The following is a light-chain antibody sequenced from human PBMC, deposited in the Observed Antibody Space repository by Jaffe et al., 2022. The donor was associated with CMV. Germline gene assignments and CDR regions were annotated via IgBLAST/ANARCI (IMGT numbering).Light chain of an antibody. CDR2: DVS. Sequence: QSALTQPASVSGSPGQSITISCTGTRSDIGAYNFVSWYQQHPGKAPQLVVYDVSNRPSGVSNRFSGSKSGNTASLTISGLQAEDEAHYYCTSYTSSSSIYVFGTGTKVTVL. V-gene: IGLV2-14*03. J-gene: IGLJ1*01. CDR3: TSYTSSSSIYV. CDR1: RSDIGAYNF.